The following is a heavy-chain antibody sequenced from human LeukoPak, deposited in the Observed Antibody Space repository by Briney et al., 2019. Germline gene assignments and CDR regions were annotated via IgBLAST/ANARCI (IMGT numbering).Heavy chain of an antibody. D-gene: IGHD6-13*01. CDR1: GFTFSSYS. CDR2: ISSSSSYI. J-gene: IGHJ3*02. V-gene: IGHV3-21*01. Sequence: EGSLRLSCAASGFTFSSYSMNWVRQAPGKGLEWVSSISSSSSYIYYADSVKGRFTISRDNAKNSLYLQMNSLRAEDTAVYYCAGLLGSWYSTFDAFDIWGQGTMVTVSS. CDR3: AGLLGSWYSTFDAFDI.